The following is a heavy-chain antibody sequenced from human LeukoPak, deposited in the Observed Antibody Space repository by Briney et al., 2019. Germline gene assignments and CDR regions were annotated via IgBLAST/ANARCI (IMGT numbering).Heavy chain of an antibody. CDR2: ISWNSGSI. J-gene: IGHJ4*02. Sequence: PGGSLRLSCAASGFTFDDYAMHWVRQAPGKGLEWVSGISWNSGSIGYADSVKGRFTISRDNAKNSLYLQMNSLRAEDTALYYCAKDHEGLRMDIVVVVAATVFDYWGQGTLVTVSS. D-gene: IGHD2-15*01. V-gene: IGHV3-9*01. CDR3: AKDHEGLRMDIVVVVAATVFDY. CDR1: GFTFDDYA.